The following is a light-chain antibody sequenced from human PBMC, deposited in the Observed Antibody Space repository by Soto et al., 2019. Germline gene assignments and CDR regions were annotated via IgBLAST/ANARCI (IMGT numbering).Light chain of an antibody. CDR2: DAS. J-gene: IGKJ4*01. V-gene: IGKV3-20*01. Sequence: EIVLTQSPGTLSLSPGERATLSCRAGQSVSSSYLAWYQQKPGQAPRLLIFDASSRATSIPDRFSGSGSGTDFTLTISRLEPEDFAVYFCQQYGSSPLTFGGGTKVDIK. CDR1: QSVSSSY. CDR3: QQYGSSPLT.